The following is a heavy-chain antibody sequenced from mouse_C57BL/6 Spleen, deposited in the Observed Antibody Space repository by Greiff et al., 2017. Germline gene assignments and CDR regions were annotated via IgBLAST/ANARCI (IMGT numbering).Heavy chain of an antibody. V-gene: IGHV1-50*01. J-gene: IGHJ3*01. CDR3: ARVYGSSAWFAY. CDR2: IDPSDRYT. CDR1: GYTFTSYW. Sequence: QVQLQQPGAELVKPGASVKLSCKASGYTFTSYWMQWVKQRPGQGLEWIGEIDPSDRYTNYNQKFKGKATLTVDTSSSTAYMQLSSLTSADSAVYDCARVYGSSAWFAYWGQGALVTVSA. D-gene: IGHD1-1*01.